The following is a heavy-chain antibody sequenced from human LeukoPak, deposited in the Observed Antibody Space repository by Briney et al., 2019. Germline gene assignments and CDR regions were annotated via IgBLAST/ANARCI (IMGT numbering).Heavy chain of an antibody. CDR2: IYHSGST. Sequence: SETLSLTCTFSGYSLSSGYYWGWIRQPPGKGLEWIGRIYHSGSTYYNPSLKSRVTISVDTSKNQFSLKLTSVTAANTAVYYCARGSGGWGPYYYMDVWGQGTTVTVSS. V-gene: IGHV4-38-2*02. CDR1: GYSLSSGYY. J-gene: IGHJ6*03. D-gene: IGHD2-21*01. CDR3: ARGSGGWGPYYYMDV.